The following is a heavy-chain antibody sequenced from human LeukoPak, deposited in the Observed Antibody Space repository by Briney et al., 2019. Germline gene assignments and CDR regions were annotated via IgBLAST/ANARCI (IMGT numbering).Heavy chain of an antibody. Sequence: SETLSLTCTVSGGSISPYYWSWIRQPPGKGLEWIGYIFYSGSTSYNPSLNSRLTMSLDTSKNHFSLKLSSVTAADTAVYYCARVCSGTSDFGTFDYWGQGTLVTVSS. D-gene: IGHD2-2*01. J-gene: IGHJ4*02. CDR2: IFYSGST. CDR1: GGSISPYY. V-gene: IGHV4-59*08. CDR3: ARVCSGTSDFGTFDY.